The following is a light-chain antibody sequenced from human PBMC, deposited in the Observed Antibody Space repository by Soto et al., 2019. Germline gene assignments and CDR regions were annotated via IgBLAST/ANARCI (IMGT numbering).Light chain of an antibody. CDR2: DAS. V-gene: IGKV3-11*01. J-gene: IGKJ1*01. Sequence: EIVLTQSPATLSLSPGERATLSCRASQSVSIYLAWYQRKPGQAPRLLIYDASNRATGIPARFSGSGSGTDFTLTIDSLEPEDFAVYYCQHRSNWWTFGQGTKVEIK. CDR1: QSVSIY. CDR3: QHRSNWWT.